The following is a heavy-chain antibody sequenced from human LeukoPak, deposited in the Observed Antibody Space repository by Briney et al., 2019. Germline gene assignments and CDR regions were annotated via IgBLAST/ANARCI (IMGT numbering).Heavy chain of an antibody. CDR3: AKAASSSWPSYHYGMDV. D-gene: IGHD6-13*01. CDR1: GFIFSSYS. CDR2: ITGSGGNT. V-gene: IGHV3-23*01. J-gene: IGHJ6*02. Sequence: GGSLRLSCAASGFIFSSYSMSWVRQAPGKGLEWVSVITGSGGNTYYADSVKGRFTISKDNSKNTVYPQMSSLRVDDTAVYYCAKAASSSWPSYHYGMDVWGQGTTVTVSS.